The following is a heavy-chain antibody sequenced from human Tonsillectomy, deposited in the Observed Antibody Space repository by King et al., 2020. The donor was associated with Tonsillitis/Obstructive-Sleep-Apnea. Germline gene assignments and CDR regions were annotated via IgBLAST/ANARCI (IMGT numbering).Heavy chain of an antibody. CDR3: AKGGSDSSGYYVDY. Sequence: VQLVESGGGLVQPGGSLRLSCAASEFSFSTYAMSWVRQAPGKGLEWVSAISGGAGSTYYADSVKGRFTISRDNSKNTLYLQMNSLRAEDTAVYYCAKGGSDSSGYYVDYWGQGTLVTVSS. D-gene: IGHD3-22*01. J-gene: IGHJ4*02. V-gene: IGHV3-23*04. CDR2: ISGGAGST. CDR1: EFSFSTYA.